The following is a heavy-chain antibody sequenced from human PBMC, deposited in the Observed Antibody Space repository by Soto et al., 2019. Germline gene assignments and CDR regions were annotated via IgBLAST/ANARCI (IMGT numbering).Heavy chain of an antibody. Sequence: GGSLRLSCAASGFTFSSYAMSWVRQAPGKGLEWVSAISGSGGSTYYADSVKGRFTISRDNSKNTLYLQRNSLRAEDTAVYYCAKAGKTITVTTGPHYYYYGMDVWGQGTTVTVSS. CDR2: ISGSGGST. CDR3: AKAGKTITVTTGPHYYYYGMDV. V-gene: IGHV3-23*01. CDR1: GFTFSSYA. D-gene: IGHD4-4*01. J-gene: IGHJ6*02.